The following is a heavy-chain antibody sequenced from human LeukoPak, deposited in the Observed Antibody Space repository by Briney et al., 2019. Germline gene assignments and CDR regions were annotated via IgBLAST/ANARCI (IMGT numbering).Heavy chain of an antibody. V-gene: IGHV3-30-3*01. CDR3: AREVAAAVYYYYGMDV. D-gene: IGHD6-13*01. Sequence: PGRSLRLSCAASGSTFSSYAMHWVRQAPGKGLEWVAVISYDGSNKYYADSVKGRFTISRDNSKNTLYLQMNSLRAEDTAVYYCAREVAAAVYYYYGMDVWGQGTTVTVSS. J-gene: IGHJ6*02. CDR2: ISYDGSNK. CDR1: GSTFSSYA.